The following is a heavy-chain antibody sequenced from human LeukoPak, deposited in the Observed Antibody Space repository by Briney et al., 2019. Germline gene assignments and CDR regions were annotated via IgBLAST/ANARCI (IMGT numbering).Heavy chain of an antibody. CDR1: GFTFSSYA. CDR2: ISYDGSNK. CDR3: ARATWEVTTVTN. V-gene: IGHV3-30-3*01. Sequence: PGGSLRLSCAASGFTFSSYAMHWVRQAPGKGLEWVAVISYDGSNKYYADSVKGRFTISRDNSKNALYLQMNSLRAEDTAVYYCARATWEVTTVTNWGQGTLVTVSS. J-gene: IGHJ4*02. D-gene: IGHD4-4*01.